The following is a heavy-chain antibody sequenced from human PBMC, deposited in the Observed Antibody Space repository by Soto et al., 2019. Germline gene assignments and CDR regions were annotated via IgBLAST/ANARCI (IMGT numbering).Heavy chain of an antibody. CDR1: GYTFTSYG. V-gene: IGHV1-18*04. Sequence: ASVKVSCKASGYTFTSYGISWVRQAPGQGLEWMGWISAYNGNTNYAQKLQGRVTMTTDTSTSTAYTELRSLRSDDTAVYYCARNPPTPYYYYGMDVWGQGTTATVSS. CDR2: ISAYNGNT. CDR3: ARNPPTPYYYYGMDV. J-gene: IGHJ6*02.